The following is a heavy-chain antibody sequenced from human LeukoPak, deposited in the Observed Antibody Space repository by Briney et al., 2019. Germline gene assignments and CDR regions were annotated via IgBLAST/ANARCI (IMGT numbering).Heavy chain of an antibody. J-gene: IGHJ4*02. CDR2: IWYDGSNK. V-gene: IGHV3-33*06. Sequence: GGSLRLSCAASGFTFSSYGMHWVCQAPGKGLEWVAVIWYDGSNKYYADSVKGRFTISRDNSKNTLYLQMNSLRAEDTAVYYCAKGVAGTPVNWGQGTLVTVSS. CDR3: AKGVAGTPVN. D-gene: IGHD6-19*01. CDR1: GFTFSSYG.